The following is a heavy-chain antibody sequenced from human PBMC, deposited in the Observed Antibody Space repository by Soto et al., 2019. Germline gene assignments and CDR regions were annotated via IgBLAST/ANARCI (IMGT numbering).Heavy chain of an antibody. Sequence: QVQLQESGPGLVKPSETLSLTCTVSGGSVSSGSYYWSWIRQPPGKGLEWIGYIYYSGSTNYNPSLKSRVTISVDTSKNQFSLKLSSVTAADTAVYYCARVTIVGGFDPWGQGTLVTVSS. CDR2: IYYSGST. J-gene: IGHJ5*02. CDR3: ARVTIVGGFDP. CDR1: GGSVSSGSYY. V-gene: IGHV4-61*01. D-gene: IGHD1-26*01.